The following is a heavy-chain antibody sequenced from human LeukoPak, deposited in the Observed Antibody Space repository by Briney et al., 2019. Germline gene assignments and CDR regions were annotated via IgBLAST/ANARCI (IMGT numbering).Heavy chain of an antibody. CDR3: ARSIVGSSWYYFDC. V-gene: IGHV1-18*01. CDR2: IGAYNGNT. Sequence: ASVKVSCKASGYTFTSYGINWVRQAPGQGLEWMGWIGAYNGNTNYAQKLQGRVTMTTDTSTSTAYMELRSLRSDDTAVYYCARSIVGSSWYYFDCWGQGTLVTVSS. D-gene: IGHD6-13*01. CDR1: GYTFTSYG. J-gene: IGHJ4*02.